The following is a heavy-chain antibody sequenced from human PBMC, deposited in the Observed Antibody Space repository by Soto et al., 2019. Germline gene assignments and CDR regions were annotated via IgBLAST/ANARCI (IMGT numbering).Heavy chain of an antibody. CDR1: GFTFSNYW. J-gene: IGHJ6*02. CDR2: VNNDGTDT. V-gene: IGHV3-74*03. Sequence: EVQLVESGGGLVQPGGSLRLSCAASGFTFSNYWMYWVRQAPGKGLVWVSRVNNDGTDTTHADSVKGRFTISRDNDENTLYLQMNSLRAVDTAVYYCARGGLQHALDVWGQGSTVTVSS. CDR3: ARGGLQHALDV. D-gene: IGHD6-13*01.